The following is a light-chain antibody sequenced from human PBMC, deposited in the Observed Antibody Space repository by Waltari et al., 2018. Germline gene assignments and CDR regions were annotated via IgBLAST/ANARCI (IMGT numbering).Light chain of an antibody. CDR1: QSVSRS. J-gene: IGKJ1*01. Sequence: EIVLTQSPGTLSLSPGEGAPLSCRASQSVSRSLAWYQQKPGQAPRLLIYDASTRATGIPDRFSGSGSGTDFSLTISRLEPEDCAVYYCQKYVSLPATFGQGTTVEIK. CDR3: QKYVSLPAT. V-gene: IGKV3-20*01. CDR2: DAS.